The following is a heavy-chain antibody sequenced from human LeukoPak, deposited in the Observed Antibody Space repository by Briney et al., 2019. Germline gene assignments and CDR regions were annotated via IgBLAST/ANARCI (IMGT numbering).Heavy chain of an antibody. CDR1: GGSISSGSYY. J-gene: IGHJ5*02. Sequence: SQTLSLTCTVSGGSISSGSYYWSWIRQPAGKGLEWIGRIYTSGSTNYNPSLKSRVTISVDTSKNQFSLKLSSVTAADTAVYYCAGGSGLNWFDPWGQGTLVTVSS. V-gene: IGHV4-61*02. CDR2: IYTSGST. CDR3: AGGSGLNWFDP. D-gene: IGHD3-10*01.